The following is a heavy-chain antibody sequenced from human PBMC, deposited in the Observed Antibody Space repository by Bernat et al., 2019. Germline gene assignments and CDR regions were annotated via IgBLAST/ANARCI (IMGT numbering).Heavy chain of an antibody. V-gene: IGHV4-39*01. CDR2: IYYSGST. Sequence: QLQLQESGPGLVKPSETLSLTCTVSGGSISSSSYYWGWIRQPPGKGLEWIGSIYYSGSTYYNPSLKSRVTISVDTSKNQFSLKRSSVTAADTAVYYCARQARVVVMNDAFDIWGQGTMVTVSS. J-gene: IGHJ3*02. CDR3: ARQARVVVMNDAFDI. CDR1: GGSISSSSYY. D-gene: IGHD3-22*01.